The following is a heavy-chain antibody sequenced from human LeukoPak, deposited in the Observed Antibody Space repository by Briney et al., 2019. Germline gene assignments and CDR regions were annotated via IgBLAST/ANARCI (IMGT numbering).Heavy chain of an antibody. CDR1: GFTFSSYG. V-gene: IGHV3-30*18. CDR2: ISYDGSNK. J-gene: IGHJ4*02. CDR3: AKDAEGSGSYWHDY. D-gene: IGHD3-10*01. Sequence: PGGSLRLSCAGSGFTFSSYGMHWVRQAPGKGLEWVAVISYDGSNKYYADSVKGRFTISRDNSKNTLYLQMNSLRAEDTAVYYCAKDAEGSGSYWHDYWGQGTLVTVSS.